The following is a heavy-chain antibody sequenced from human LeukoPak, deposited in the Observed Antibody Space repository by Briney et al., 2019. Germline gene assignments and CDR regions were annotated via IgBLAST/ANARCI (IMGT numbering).Heavy chain of an antibody. CDR3: ATSAIAVGINWFDP. D-gene: IGHD6-19*01. CDR1: GYTLTELS. J-gene: IGHJ5*02. V-gene: IGHV1-24*01. CDR2: FDPEDGET. Sequence: EVSVKVSCKVSGYTLTELSMHWVRQAPGKGLEWMGGFDPEDGETIYAQKFQGRVTMTEDTSTDTTYMELSSLRSEDTAVYYCATSAIAVGINWFDPWGQGTLVTVSS.